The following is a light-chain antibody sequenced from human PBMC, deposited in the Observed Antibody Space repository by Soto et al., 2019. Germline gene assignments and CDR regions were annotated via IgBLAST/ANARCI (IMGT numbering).Light chain of an antibody. CDR3: QHYNNWLGT. Sequence: EIVMTQSPATLSVSRGEIATLSFSANQAISSNLAWYQQKPGQAPRLLIYGASTRATGIPDRFSGSGSGTEFTLTISSLQSEDFAVYYCQHYNNWLGTFGGGTKVDIK. CDR2: GAS. CDR1: QAISSN. J-gene: IGKJ4*01. V-gene: IGKV3-15*01.